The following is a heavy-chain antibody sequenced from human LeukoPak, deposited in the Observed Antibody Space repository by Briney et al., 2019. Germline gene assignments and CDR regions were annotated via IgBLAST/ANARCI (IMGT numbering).Heavy chain of an antibody. CDR3: ARHGSGWYYDP. CDR1: GGSISSYY. V-gene: IGHV4-59*08. D-gene: IGHD6-19*01. J-gene: IGHJ5*02. Sequence: SETLSLTCTVSGGSISSYYWSWIRQPPGKGLEWIGYIYSSESTNYNPSLKSRVTISVDTSKNQFSLKLSSVTAADTAVYYCARHGSGWYYDPWGQGILVTVSS. CDR2: IYSSEST.